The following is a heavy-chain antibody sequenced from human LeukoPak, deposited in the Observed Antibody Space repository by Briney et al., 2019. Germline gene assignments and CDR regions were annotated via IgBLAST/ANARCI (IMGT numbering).Heavy chain of an antibody. CDR1: GYTFTSYD. CDR2: MNPNSGNT. J-gene: IGHJ6*04. Sequence: ASVKVSCKASGYTFTSYDINWVRQATGQGLEWMGWMNPNSGNTGYAQKFQGRVIMTRSTSISTAYMELSSLRSEDTAVYYCVRGVVVAAAGWFDPWGKGTTVTVSS. CDR3: VRGVVVAAAGWFDP. V-gene: IGHV1-8*01. D-gene: IGHD2-15*01.